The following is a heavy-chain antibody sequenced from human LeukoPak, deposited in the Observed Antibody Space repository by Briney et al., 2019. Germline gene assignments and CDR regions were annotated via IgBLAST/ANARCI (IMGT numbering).Heavy chain of an antibody. CDR1: GGSISSDY. J-gene: IGHJ5*02. CDR3: AGDTSGLRSLRGFDR. Sequence: SETLSLTCTVSGGSISSDYWSWLRQPPGKGLEWIGYIYYSGSPNYNPSLKSRVTISVDTSKNQFSLKLSSVTAADTAVYYCAGDTSGLRSLRGFDRWGQGTLVTVSS. D-gene: IGHD3-3*01. CDR2: IYYSGSP. V-gene: IGHV4-59*01.